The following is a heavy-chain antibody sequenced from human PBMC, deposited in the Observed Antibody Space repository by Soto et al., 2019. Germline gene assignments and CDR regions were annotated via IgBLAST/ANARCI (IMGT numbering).Heavy chain of an antibody. Sequence: SETLSLTCTVSGGSISSNNYYWGWIRQPPGKGLEWIGSIYYSGSTYYNPSLKSRVTISGDTSKNQFSLKLTSVTAADTAVYYCARRAGYYDNSAYFDYWGQGTLVTVSS. J-gene: IGHJ4*02. CDR2: IYYSGST. CDR1: GGSISSNNYY. V-gene: IGHV4-39*01. CDR3: ARRAGYYDNSAYFDY. D-gene: IGHD3-22*01.